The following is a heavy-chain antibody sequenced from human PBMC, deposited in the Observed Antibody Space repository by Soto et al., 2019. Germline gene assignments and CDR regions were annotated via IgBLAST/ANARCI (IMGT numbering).Heavy chain of an antibody. CDR1: GGSFSGYY. Sequence: PSETLSLTCAVYGGSFSGYYWSWIRQPPGKGLEWIGEINHSGSTNYNPSLKSRVTISVDTSKNQFSLKLSSVTAADTAVYYCARGGVVVVAATAKWLDPWGQGTLVTVSS. V-gene: IGHV4-34*01. J-gene: IGHJ5*02. CDR3: ARGGVVVVAATAKWLDP. CDR2: INHSGST. D-gene: IGHD2-15*01.